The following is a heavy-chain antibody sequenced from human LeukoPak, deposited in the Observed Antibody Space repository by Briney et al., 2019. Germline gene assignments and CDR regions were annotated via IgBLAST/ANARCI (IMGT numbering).Heavy chain of an antibody. J-gene: IGHJ3*02. CDR3: ARRQCSSISCYYAFDI. CDR2: INSDGSST. V-gene: IGHV3-74*01. CDR1: GFTFSSYA. Sequence: GGSLRLSCAASGFTFSSYAMSWVRQAPGKGLEWVSRINSDGSSTSYADSVKGRFTISRDNAKNSLYLQMNSLGAEDTAVYYCARRQCSSISCYYAFDIWGQGTMVTVSS. D-gene: IGHD2-2*01.